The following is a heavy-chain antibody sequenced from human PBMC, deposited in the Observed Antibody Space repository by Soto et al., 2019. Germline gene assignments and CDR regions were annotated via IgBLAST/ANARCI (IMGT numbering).Heavy chain of an antibody. Sequence: GGSLRLSCAASGLTFSSYSMNWVRQAPGKGLEWVSSISSSSSYIYYADSVKGRFTISRENAKNSLYLQMNSLRAEDTAVYYCARKRSNRDAFDIWGQGTMVTVSS. V-gene: IGHV3-21*01. CDR1: GLTFSSYS. J-gene: IGHJ3*02. D-gene: IGHD4-4*01. CDR2: ISSSSSYI. CDR3: ARKRSNRDAFDI.